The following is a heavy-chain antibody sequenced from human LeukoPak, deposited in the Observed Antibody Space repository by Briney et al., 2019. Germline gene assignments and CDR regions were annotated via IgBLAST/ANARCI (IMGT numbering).Heavy chain of an antibody. J-gene: IGHJ6*03. Sequence: PSETLSLTCAVYGGSFSGYYWSWIRQPPGKGLEWIGEINHSGSTNYNPSLKSRVTISVDTSKNQFSLKLSSVTAADTAVYHCARASRTVRFLPYCTNGVCRYYYMDVWGKGTTVTVSS. CDR1: GGSFSGYY. CDR3: ARASRTVRFLPYCTNGVCRYYYMDV. CDR2: INHSGST. V-gene: IGHV4-34*01. D-gene: IGHD2-8*01.